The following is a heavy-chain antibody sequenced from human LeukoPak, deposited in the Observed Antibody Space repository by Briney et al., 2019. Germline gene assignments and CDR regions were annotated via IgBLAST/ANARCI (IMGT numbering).Heavy chain of an antibody. CDR3: AKLSSSDAFDI. J-gene: IGHJ3*02. CDR2: ISYDGSNK. Sequence: GESLRLSCAASGFTFSSYGMHWVRQAPGKGLEWVAVISYDGSNKYYADSVKGRFTIPRDNSKNTLYLQMNSLRAEVTAVYYCAKLSSSDAFDIWGQGTMVTVSS. D-gene: IGHD6-6*01. CDR1: GFTFSSYG. V-gene: IGHV3-30*18.